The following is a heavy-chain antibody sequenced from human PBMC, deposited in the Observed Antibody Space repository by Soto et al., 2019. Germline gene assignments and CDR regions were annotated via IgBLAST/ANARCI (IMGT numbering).Heavy chain of an antibody. D-gene: IGHD1-1*01. CDR1: GFSISRSA. CDR2: IAYDGSNK. Sequence: QVQLVESGGGVVQPGRSLRLSCAASGFSISRSAMQWVRQAPGKGPEWVAVIAYDGSNKWYADSAKGRFTISRDNSKNTLYLNMTSLRGENTAVYYCARDLQAGTDNVNWFAPWGQGTLVTVSS. V-gene: IGHV3-30*04. J-gene: IGHJ5*02. CDR3: ARDLQAGTDNVNWFAP.